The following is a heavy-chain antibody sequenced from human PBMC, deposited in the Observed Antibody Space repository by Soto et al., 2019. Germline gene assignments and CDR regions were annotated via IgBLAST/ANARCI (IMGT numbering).Heavy chain of an antibody. CDR2: IYYSGST. J-gene: IGHJ5*02. D-gene: IGHD6-13*01. V-gene: IGHV4-30-4*01. CDR1: GGSISSGDYY. CDR3: ARERPDGSRLDP. Sequence: QVQLQESGPGLVKPSQTLSLTCTVSGGSISSGDYYWSWIRQPPGKGLAWIGYIYYSGSTYYNPSHKRRVTISVDTSKNQFSLKLSPVTAADTAVYYCARERPDGSRLDPWGQGTLVTVSS.